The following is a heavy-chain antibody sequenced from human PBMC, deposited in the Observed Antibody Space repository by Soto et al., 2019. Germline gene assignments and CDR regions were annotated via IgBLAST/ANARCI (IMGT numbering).Heavy chain of an antibody. CDR1: GYTFTGYY. Sequence: VASVKVSCEASGYTFTGYYMHWVRQAPGQGLEWMGWINPNSGGTNYAQKFQGWVTMTRDTSISTAYMELSRLRSDDTAVYYCARSYISSSYWFDPWGQGTLVTVSS. CDR3: ARSYISSSYWFDP. CDR2: INPNSGGT. D-gene: IGHD6-6*01. V-gene: IGHV1-2*04. J-gene: IGHJ5*02.